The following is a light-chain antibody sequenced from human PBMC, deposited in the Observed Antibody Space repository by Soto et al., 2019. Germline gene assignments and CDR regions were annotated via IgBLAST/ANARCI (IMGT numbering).Light chain of an antibody. Sequence: DIQMTQSPSTLSASVGYRVTITCRASESISSWLAWYQQKPGEAPKLLIQDASTLESGVPSRFSGSGSETEFTLTISSLQPDDFATYYCQQYNNYGTFGQGTKVDIK. CDR3: QQYNNYGT. V-gene: IGKV1-5*01. CDR1: ESISSW. CDR2: DAS. J-gene: IGKJ1*01.